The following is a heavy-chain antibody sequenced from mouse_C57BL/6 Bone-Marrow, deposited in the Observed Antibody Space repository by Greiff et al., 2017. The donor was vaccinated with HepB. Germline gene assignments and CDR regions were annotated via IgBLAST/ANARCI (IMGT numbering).Heavy chain of an antibody. CDR2: IHPNSGST. Sequence: VQLQQPGAELVKPGASVKLSCKASGYTFTSYWMHWVKQRPGQGLEWIGMIHPNSGSTNYNEKFNSKATLTVDKSSSTAYMQLSSLTSEDSAVYYCARLQYYGSIYYAMDYWGQGTSVTVSS. CDR3: ARLQYYGSIYYAMDY. V-gene: IGHV1-64*01. J-gene: IGHJ4*01. CDR1: GYTFTSYW. D-gene: IGHD1-1*01.